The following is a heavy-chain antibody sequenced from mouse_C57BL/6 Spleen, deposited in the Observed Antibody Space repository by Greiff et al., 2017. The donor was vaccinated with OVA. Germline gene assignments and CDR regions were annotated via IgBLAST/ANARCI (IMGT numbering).Heavy chain of an antibody. J-gene: IGHJ3*01. CDR3: VRFYYDYDPFAY. Sequence: EVQGVESGGGLVQPKGSLKLSCAASGFSFNTYAMNWVRQAPGKGLEWVARIRSKSNNYATYYADSVKDRFTISRDDSESMLYLQMNNLKTEDTAMYYCVRFYYDYDPFAYWGQGTLVTVSA. CDR1: GFSFNTYA. D-gene: IGHD2-4*01. V-gene: IGHV10-1*01. CDR2: IRSKSNNYAT.